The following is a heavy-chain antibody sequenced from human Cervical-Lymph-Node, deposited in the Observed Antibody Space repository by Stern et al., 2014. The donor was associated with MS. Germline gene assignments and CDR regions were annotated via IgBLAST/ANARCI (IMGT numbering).Heavy chain of an antibody. CDR3: ARGRGGNYRYYFDY. Sequence: EVQLVESGGGLVKPGGSLRLSCAASGFTFSSYSMNWVRPAPGKGLEWVASISSGGRYIYYADSLKGRFTISRDNAKNSLYLQMNSLRAEDTAVYYCARGRGGNYRYYFDYWGQGTLVTVSS. J-gene: IGHJ4*02. V-gene: IGHV3-21*01. D-gene: IGHD4-23*01. CDR2: ISSGGRYI. CDR1: GFTFSSYS.